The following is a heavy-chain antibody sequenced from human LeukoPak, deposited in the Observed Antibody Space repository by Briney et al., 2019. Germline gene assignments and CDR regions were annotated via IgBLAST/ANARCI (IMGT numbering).Heavy chain of an antibody. J-gene: IGHJ4*02. CDR3: ASGLMTTLDY. CDR2: INHSGST. D-gene: IGHD4-17*01. Sequence: PSETLSLTCAVYGGSFSGYYWSWIRQPPGKGLEWIGEINHSGSTNYNPSLKSRVTISVDTSENQFSLKLSSVTAADTAVYYCASGLMTTLDYWGQGTLVTVSS. CDR1: GGSFSGYY. V-gene: IGHV4-34*01.